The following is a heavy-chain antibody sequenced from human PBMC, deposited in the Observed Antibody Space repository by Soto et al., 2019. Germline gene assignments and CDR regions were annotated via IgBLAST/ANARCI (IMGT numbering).Heavy chain of an antibody. CDR2: VSTSGRST. D-gene: IGHD2-15*01. V-gene: IGHV3-64D*06. CDR3: VKQAHGLDGVAFDY. J-gene: IGHJ4*01. CDR1: GFTFSEST. Sequence: PGGSVRLSCSASGFTFSESTIYWVRQVPGKGLEAISAVSTSGRSTYYADSVKDRFRISRDNSKNTIYLQMGSLRPEDTARYYCVKQAHGLDGVAFDYWGRGTQVTVSS.